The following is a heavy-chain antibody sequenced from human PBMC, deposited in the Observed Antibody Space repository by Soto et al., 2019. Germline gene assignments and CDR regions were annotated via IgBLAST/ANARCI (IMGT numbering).Heavy chain of an antibody. CDR1: GFTFSTYA. Sequence: GGSLRLSCAASGFTFSTYAMSWVRQAPGKGLEWVAAISGSGGSTYYADSVKGRFTIARDNSRNTLYLQMNSLRAEDKAIYYCAKLEKYYDFWSGSDGKDVWGQGTTVTVSS. V-gene: IGHV3-23*01. D-gene: IGHD3-3*01. CDR3: AKLEKYYDFWSGSDGKDV. J-gene: IGHJ6*02. CDR2: ISGSGGST.